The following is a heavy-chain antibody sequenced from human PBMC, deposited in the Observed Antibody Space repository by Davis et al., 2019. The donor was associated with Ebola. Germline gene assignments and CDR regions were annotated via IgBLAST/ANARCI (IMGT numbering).Heavy chain of an antibody. V-gene: IGHV3-23*01. J-gene: IGHJ4*02. Sequence: GESLKISCAASGFTFSTYAMGWVRQAPGQGLEWVSDISSGGGAPYYADSVKGRFTTFRDNPKNTLYLQMNSLRADDTAVYYCAKQRGVGAIDYDYWGRGTVVTVSS. D-gene: IGHD1-26*01. CDR3: AKQRGVGAIDYDY. CDR2: ISSGGGAP. CDR1: GFTFSTYA.